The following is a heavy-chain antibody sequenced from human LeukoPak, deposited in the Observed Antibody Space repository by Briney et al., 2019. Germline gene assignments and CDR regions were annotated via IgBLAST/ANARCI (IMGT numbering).Heavy chain of an antibody. V-gene: IGHV3-48*03. CDR1: GFTFSSYE. D-gene: IGHD6-19*01. J-gene: IGHJ4*02. CDR2: ISSSGSTI. Sequence: PGGSLRLSCAASGFTFSSYEMNWVRQAPGKGLEWVSYISSSGSTIYYADSVKGRFTISRDNAKNSLYLQMNSLRAEDTAAYYCAKSPTGSGWFYFDSWGQGTLVTVSS. CDR3: AKSPTGSGWFYFDS.